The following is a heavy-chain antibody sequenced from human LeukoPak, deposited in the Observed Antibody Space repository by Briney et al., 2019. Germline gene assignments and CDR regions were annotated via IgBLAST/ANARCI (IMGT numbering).Heavy chain of an antibody. D-gene: IGHD3-10*01. CDR3: ARGRPDSRRITMVRGVIGWFGP. CDR1: GGSISSGGYS. CDR2: IYHSGST. Sequence: SETLSLTCAVSGGSISSGGYSWSWIRQPPGKGLEWIGYIYHSGSTYYNPSLKSRVTISVDRSKNQFSLKLSSVTAADTAVYYCARGRPDSRRITMVRGVIGWFGPWGQGTLVTVSS. V-gene: IGHV4-30-2*01. J-gene: IGHJ5*02.